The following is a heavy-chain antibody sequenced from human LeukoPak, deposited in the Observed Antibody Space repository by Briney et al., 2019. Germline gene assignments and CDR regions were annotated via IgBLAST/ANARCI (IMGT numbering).Heavy chain of an antibody. Sequence: PGGSLRLSCAASGFTLSKYWMLWVRQAPGKGLESVSRINTDGTVTTYADSVKGRFTASRDNADNTMFLQMNRVRDEDTAVYYCATKQWLAPPPDSWGQGTPVTASS. CDR3: ATKQWLAPPPDS. D-gene: IGHD6-19*01. V-gene: IGHV3-74*01. CDR2: INTDGTVT. J-gene: IGHJ4*02. CDR1: GFTLSKYW.